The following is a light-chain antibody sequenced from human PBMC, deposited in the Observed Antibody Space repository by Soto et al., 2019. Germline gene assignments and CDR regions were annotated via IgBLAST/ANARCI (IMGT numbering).Light chain of an antibody. V-gene: IGKV3-20*01. CDR3: QQYGSSGRT. CDR1: QSVSSSY. Sequence: EIVLTQSPGTLSLSPGERATLSCRASQSVSSSYLAWYQQKPGQAPRLLIYGASSRATGIPDRFSGSGSGTDFTLTISRLEPEDFAVYYCQQYGSSGRTFGQVTMVDIK. J-gene: IGKJ1*01. CDR2: GAS.